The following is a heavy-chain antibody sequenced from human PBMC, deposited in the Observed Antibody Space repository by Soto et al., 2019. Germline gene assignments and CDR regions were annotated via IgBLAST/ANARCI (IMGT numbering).Heavy chain of an antibody. Sequence: QVQLVESGGGVVQPGRSLRLSCAASGFTFSSYGMHWVRQAPGKGLEWVAVISYDGSNKYYADSVKGRFTISRDNSKNTLYLQMNSLRAEDTAVYYCAKGDYGDPLYYFDYWGQGTLLTVSS. V-gene: IGHV3-30*18. CDR2: ISYDGSNK. CDR3: AKGDYGDPLYYFDY. D-gene: IGHD4-17*01. CDR1: GFTFSSYG. J-gene: IGHJ4*02.